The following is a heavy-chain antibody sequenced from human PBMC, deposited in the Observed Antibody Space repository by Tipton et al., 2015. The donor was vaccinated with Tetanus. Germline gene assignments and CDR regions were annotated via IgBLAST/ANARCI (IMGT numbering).Heavy chain of an antibody. D-gene: IGHD5-18*01. J-gene: IGHJ4*02. Sequence: LRLSCAVSGGLITTGGYSWGWIRQTPGQGLEWLGYIYQTDSTYFNPSLRSRLSISISRSKNQFSLKLTSVTAADTAVYYCVRGRGLGAYSFGFEYWGQGAQVTVSS. CDR3: VRGRGLGAYSFGFEY. CDR1: GGLITTGGYS. CDR2: IYQTDST. V-gene: IGHV4-30-2*01.